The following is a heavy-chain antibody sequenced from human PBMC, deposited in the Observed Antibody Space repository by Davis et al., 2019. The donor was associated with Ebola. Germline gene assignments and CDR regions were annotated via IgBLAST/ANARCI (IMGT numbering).Heavy chain of an antibody. V-gene: IGHV4-4*09. D-gene: IGHD1-7*01. Sequence: SETLSLTCSLSGDSFTTYYWNWIRQPPGKGLEWVGYIHDGSANYHPSLKSLVTISVDTSKNQFSLKLTSVTAADAAVYYCARALGLRSGMDVWGQGTTVAVSS. CDR1: GDSFTTYY. CDR3: ARALGLRSGMDV. J-gene: IGHJ6*02. CDR2: IHDGSA.